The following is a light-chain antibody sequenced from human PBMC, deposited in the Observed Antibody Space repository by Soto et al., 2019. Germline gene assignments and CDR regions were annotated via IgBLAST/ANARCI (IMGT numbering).Light chain of an antibody. Sequence: EIVMTQSPATLSVSLGERVTLSCWASESVDSASAWYQQKPGQPPRLLIYDASTRATGIPDRFSGSGSGTDFTLTISSLQFEDFAVYYCQQYKRWYTFGQGTKLEI. V-gene: IGKV3-15*01. CDR1: ESVDSA. J-gene: IGKJ2*01. CDR2: DAS. CDR3: QQYKRWYT.